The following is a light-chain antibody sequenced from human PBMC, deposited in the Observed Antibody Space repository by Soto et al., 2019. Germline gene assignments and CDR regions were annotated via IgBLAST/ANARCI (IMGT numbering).Light chain of an antibody. V-gene: IGLV1-44*01. CDR2: NND. CDR1: SSSIGSNT. Sequence: QSVLTQPPSASGTPGQRVTISCSGSSSSIGSNTVNWYQQLPGTAPKLLIYNNDQRPSGFPHRFSGSKSGTSASLAISGLQSEDEADYYCAAWDDSLSGWVFGGGTKVTVL. CDR3: AAWDDSLSGWV. J-gene: IGLJ3*02.